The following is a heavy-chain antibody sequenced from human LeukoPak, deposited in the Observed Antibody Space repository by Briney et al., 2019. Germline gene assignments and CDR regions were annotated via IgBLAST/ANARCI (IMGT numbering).Heavy chain of an antibody. V-gene: IGHV4-59*01. J-gene: IGHJ4*02. D-gene: IGHD5-18*01. CDR2: VYYSGYT. Sequence: SETLSLTCTVSGGSINSYYWSWIRQPPGKGLEWIGYVYYSGYTDYNPSLKSRVTISIDTTKNQFSLRLTSVTAADTAVYYCARENDRYGRIDYWGQGTLVTVSS. CDR1: GGSINSYY. CDR3: ARENDRYGRIDY.